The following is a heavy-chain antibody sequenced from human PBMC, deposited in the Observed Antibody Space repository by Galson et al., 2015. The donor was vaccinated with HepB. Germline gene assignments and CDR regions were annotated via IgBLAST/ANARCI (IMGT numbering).Heavy chain of an antibody. V-gene: IGHV3-48*01. CDR2: ISSSSSTI. D-gene: IGHD2/OR15-2a*01. CDR3: ARELFALSMAFDY. CDR1: GFTFSSYS. J-gene: IGHJ4*02. Sequence: SLRLSCAASGFTFSSYSMNWVRQAPGKGLEWVSYISSSSSTIYYADSVKGRFTISRDNAKNSLYLQMNSLRAEDTAVYYCARELFALSMAFDYWGQGTLVTVSS.